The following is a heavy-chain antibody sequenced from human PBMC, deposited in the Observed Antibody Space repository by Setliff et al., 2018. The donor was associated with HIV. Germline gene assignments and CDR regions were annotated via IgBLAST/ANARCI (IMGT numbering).Heavy chain of an antibody. CDR3: ATLWMRGGYFDT. Sequence: GGSLRLSCAASGFTFSSFAVSWVRQAPGKGPEWVSSISGHSVTTYYADSVKGRFTVSRDNAKNTVYLQMNSLRPEDTAVYYCATLWMRGGYFDTWGQGTLVTVSS. CDR2: ISGHSVTT. V-gene: IGHV3-23*01. J-gene: IGHJ4*02. D-gene: IGHD2-15*01. CDR1: GFTFSSFA.